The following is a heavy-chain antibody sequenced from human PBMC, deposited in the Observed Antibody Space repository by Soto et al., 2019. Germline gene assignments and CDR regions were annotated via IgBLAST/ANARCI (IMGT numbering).Heavy chain of an antibody. CDR2: SKSKTDGGTT. D-gene: IGHD1-26*01. CDR3: SASGSYFYYYSYGMYV. J-gene: IGHJ6*02. Sequence: PGGSLRLSCAASGFTFRNAGISWVRQALGNGLEGGGRSKSKTDGGTTEYAAPVIGRFTVSRDESKNRLHLQMNSLKTDDTAVYNRSASGSYFYYYSYGMYVWGQGATVTVSS. CDR1: GFTFRNAG. V-gene: IGHV3-15*01.